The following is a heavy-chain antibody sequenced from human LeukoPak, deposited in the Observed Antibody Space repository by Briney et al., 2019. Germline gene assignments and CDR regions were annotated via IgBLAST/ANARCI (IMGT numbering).Heavy chain of an antibody. CDR3: ARDPEVGATPGRAFDI. J-gene: IGHJ3*02. CDR1: GYTFTGYY. Sequence: ASVKVSRKASGYTFTGYYMHWVRQAPGQGLEWMGWINPNSGGTNYAQKFQGRVTMTRDTSISTAYMELSRLRSDDTAVYYCARDPEVGATPGRAFDIWGQGTMVTVSS. CDR2: INPNSGGT. D-gene: IGHD1-26*01. V-gene: IGHV1-2*02.